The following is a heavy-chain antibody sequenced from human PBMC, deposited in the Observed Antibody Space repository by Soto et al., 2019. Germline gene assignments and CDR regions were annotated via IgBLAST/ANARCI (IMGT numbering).Heavy chain of an antibody. CDR1: GDSISTVDYF. J-gene: IGHJ5*01. Sequence: SETPSLTCSVSGDSISTVDYFWAWIRQPPGQALEYIGYIYKSATTYYNPSFESRVAISLDTSKSQFSLNVTSVTAADTAVYFCARGRYCLTGRCFPNWFDSWGQGTLVTVSS. V-gene: IGHV4-30-4*01. CDR3: ARGRYCLTGRCFPNWFDS. CDR2: IYKSATT. D-gene: IGHD2-15*01.